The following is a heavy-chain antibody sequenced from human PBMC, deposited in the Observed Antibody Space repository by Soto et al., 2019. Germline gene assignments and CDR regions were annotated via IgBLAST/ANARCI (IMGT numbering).Heavy chain of an antibody. D-gene: IGHD3-3*01. J-gene: IGHJ3*02. CDR3: ARRDYDFWSGYYTGIGAFDI. V-gene: IGHV4-34*01. Sequence: LSLTCAVYGGSFSGYYWSWIRQPPGKGLEWIGEINHSGSTNYNPSLKSRVTISVDTSKNQFSLKLSSVTAADTAVYYCARRDYDFWSGYYTGIGAFDIWGQGAMVTVSS. CDR2: INHSGST. CDR1: GGSFSGYY.